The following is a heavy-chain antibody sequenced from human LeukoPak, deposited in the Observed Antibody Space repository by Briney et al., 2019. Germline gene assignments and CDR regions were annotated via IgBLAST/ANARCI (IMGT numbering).Heavy chain of an antibody. Sequence: HPGGSLRLSCAASGFTFSSYGLHWARQAPGKGLEWVAFIRYDGSNKYYADSVKGRFTISRDNSKNTLYLQMNSLRAEDTAVYYCAKDRRTYYYYYGMDVWGQGTTVTVSS. D-gene: IGHD6-6*01. CDR2: IRYDGSNK. CDR1: GFTFSSYG. V-gene: IGHV3-30*02. CDR3: AKDRRTYYYYYGMDV. J-gene: IGHJ6*02.